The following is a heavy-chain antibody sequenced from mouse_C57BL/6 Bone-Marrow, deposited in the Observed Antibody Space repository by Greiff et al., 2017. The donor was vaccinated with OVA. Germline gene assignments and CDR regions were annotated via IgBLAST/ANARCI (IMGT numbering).Heavy chain of an antibody. J-gene: IGHJ3*01. CDR1: GYTFTSYW. Sequence: QVQLQQPGAELVKPGASVKLSCKASGYTFTSYWMHWVKQRPGQVLEWIGMIHPNSGSTNYNEKFKSKATLTVDKSSSTAYMQLSSLTSEDSAVYYCARSGYYTFAYWGQGTLVTVSA. D-gene: IGHD2-12*01. CDR2: IHPNSGST. V-gene: IGHV1-64*01. CDR3: ARSGYYTFAY.